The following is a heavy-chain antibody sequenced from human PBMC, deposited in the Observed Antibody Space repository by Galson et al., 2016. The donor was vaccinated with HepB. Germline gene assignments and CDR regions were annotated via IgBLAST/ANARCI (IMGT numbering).Heavy chain of an antibody. J-gene: IGHJ4*02. CDR2: IYGDGST. V-gene: IGHV3-53*01. D-gene: IGHD6-19*01. CDR3: ARGGAVSGLDY. CDR1: GFAFRTYS. Sequence: SLRLSCAASGFAFRTYSMNWVRQTPGKGPEWVSIIYGDGSTYHADSVKGRFTISRDNSKNTVYLQMNSLRAEDTAVYYCARGGAVSGLDYWGQGTLVTVSS.